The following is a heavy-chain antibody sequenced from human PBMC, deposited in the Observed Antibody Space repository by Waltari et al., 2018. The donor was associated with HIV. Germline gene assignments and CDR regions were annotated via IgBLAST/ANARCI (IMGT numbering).Heavy chain of an antibody. D-gene: IGHD6-6*01. J-gene: IGHJ4*02. CDR2: INSDGSST. CDR3: ARVQGSSSPFDY. V-gene: IGHV3-74*01. Sequence: EVQLVESGGGLVQPGGSLRLSCAASGFTFSSYWMHWVRQAPGKGLVWVSRINSDGSSTTYADSVKGRFTISRDNAKTTLYLQMNSLRAEDTAVYYCARVQGSSSPFDYWGQGTLVTVSS. CDR1: GFTFSSYW.